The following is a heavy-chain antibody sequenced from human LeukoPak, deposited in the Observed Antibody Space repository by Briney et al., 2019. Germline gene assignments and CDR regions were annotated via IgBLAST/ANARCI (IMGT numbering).Heavy chain of an antibody. J-gene: IGHJ5*02. Sequence: GGSLRLSCAASGFTFSSYSMNWVRQAPGKGLEWVSSISSSSSYIYYADSVTGRFTISRDNAKNSLYLQMNSLRAEDTAVYYCASGQYYDFWSGRYNWFDPWGQGTLVTVSS. CDR1: GFTFSSYS. CDR3: ASGQYYDFWSGRYNWFDP. V-gene: IGHV3-21*01. D-gene: IGHD3-3*01. CDR2: ISSSSSYI.